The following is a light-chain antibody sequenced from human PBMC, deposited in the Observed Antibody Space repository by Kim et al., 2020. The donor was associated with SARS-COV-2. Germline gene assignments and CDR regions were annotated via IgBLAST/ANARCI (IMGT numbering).Light chain of an antibody. Sequence: ELVLTQSPATLSLSPGERATPSCRASQSVSSYLAWYQQKPGQAPRLLIYDASNRATGIPARFSGSGSGTDFTLTISSLGPEDFAVYYWQQRSNWPLTFGQGTRLEIK. CDR2: DAS. CDR3: QQRSNWPLT. J-gene: IGKJ5*01. CDR1: QSVSSY. V-gene: IGKV3-11*01.